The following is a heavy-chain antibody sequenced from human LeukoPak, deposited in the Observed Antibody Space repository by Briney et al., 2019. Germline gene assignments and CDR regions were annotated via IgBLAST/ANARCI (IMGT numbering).Heavy chain of an antibody. Sequence: PGGSLRLSCAASGFTFSAYGMHWVRQAPGKGLEWVAVISYDGINKYYADSVKGRFTVSRDKSKNTLYMQMNTLRPEDTAVYYCARDYGGVMFDYWGQGTLLTVSS. V-gene: IGHV3-30*03. D-gene: IGHD4-23*01. CDR1: GFTFSAYG. CDR3: ARDYGGVMFDY. CDR2: ISYDGINK. J-gene: IGHJ4*02.